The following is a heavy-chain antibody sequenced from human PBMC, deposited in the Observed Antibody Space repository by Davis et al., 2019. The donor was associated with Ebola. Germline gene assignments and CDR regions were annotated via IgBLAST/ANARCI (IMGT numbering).Heavy chain of an antibody. CDR3: ARSRSSWYGGDAFDI. CDR2: IIPIFGTA. CDR1: AGTFSSYA. D-gene: IGHD6-13*01. J-gene: IGHJ3*02. Sequence: SAKVSCKASAGTFSSYAISWVRQDPGQGLEWMGGIIPIFGTANYAQKSQGRVTITADESTSTAYMELSSLRSEDTAVYYCARSRSSWYGGDAFDIWGQGTMVTVSS. V-gene: IGHV1-69*13.